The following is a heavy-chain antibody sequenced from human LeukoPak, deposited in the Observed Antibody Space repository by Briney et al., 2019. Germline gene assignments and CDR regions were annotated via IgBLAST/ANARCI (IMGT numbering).Heavy chain of an antibody. V-gene: IGHV4-59*01. Sequence: SETLSLTCIVSGGSISSYYWSWIRQPPGKGLEWIGYIYYSGSTNYNPSLKSRVTISVDTSKNQFSLKLSSVTAADTAVYYCARDGRRGVDYWGQGTLVTVSS. CDR2: IYYSGST. CDR1: GGSISSYY. CDR3: ARDGRRGVDY. J-gene: IGHJ4*02. D-gene: IGHD3-16*01.